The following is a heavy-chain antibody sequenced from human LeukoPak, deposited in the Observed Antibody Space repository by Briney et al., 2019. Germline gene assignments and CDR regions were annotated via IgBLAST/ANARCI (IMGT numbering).Heavy chain of an antibody. D-gene: IGHD6-19*01. Sequence: PGGSLRLSCAASGFTFSSYAMSWVRQAPGKGLEWVSAISGSGGSTYYADSVKGRFTISRDNSKHTLYLQMNSLRAEDTAVYYCAKERVYTSSGWYEGRGTGEFDYWGQRTLVTVSS. V-gene: IGHV3-23*01. CDR2: ISGSGGST. CDR1: GFTFSSYA. J-gene: IGHJ4*02. CDR3: AKERVYTSSGWYEGRGTGEFDY.